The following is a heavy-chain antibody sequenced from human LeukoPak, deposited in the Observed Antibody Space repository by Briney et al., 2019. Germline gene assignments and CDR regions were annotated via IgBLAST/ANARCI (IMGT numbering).Heavy chain of an antibody. Sequence: GGSLRLSCAASGFTFGSYWMYWVRQAPGKGLVWVSRINTDGSSTDYADSVKGRFTISRDNAKNTLYLQMNSLRAEDTAVYSCATARRSTVVTLFDYWGQGTLVTVSS. D-gene: IGHD4-23*01. V-gene: IGHV3-74*01. CDR2: INTDGSST. CDR1: GFTFGSYW. J-gene: IGHJ4*02. CDR3: ATARRSTVVTLFDY.